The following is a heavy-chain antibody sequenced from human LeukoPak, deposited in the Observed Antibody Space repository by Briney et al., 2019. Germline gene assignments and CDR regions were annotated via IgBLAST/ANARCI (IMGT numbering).Heavy chain of an antibody. CDR2: INHSGAT. J-gene: IGHJ4*02. V-gene: IGHV4-34*01. D-gene: IGHD1-26*01. CDR3: ARGGRIVGATVRYHYFDY. Sequence: SETLSLTCAVYGGSFSGYYWSWIRQPPGKGLEWIGEINHSGATNCNPSLKSRVTISVDTSKNQFSLKLSSVTAADTAVYYCARGGRIVGATVRYHYFDYWGQGTLVTVSS. CDR1: GGSFSGYY.